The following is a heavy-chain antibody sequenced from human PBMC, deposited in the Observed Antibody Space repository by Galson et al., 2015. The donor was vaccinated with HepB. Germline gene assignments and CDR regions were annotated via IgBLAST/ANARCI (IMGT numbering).Heavy chain of an antibody. J-gene: IGHJ3*02. V-gene: IGHV3-64*01. CDR1: GFTFSSYA. CDR2: ISSNGGST. Sequence: SLRLSCAASGFTFSSYAMHWVRQAPGKGLEYVSAISSNGGSTYYANSVKGRLTISRDNSKNTLYLQMGSLRAEDMAVYYCARARPEGYCSGGSCYSIHYAFDIWGQGTMVTVSS. CDR3: ARARPEGYCSGGSCYSIHYAFDI. D-gene: IGHD2-15*01.